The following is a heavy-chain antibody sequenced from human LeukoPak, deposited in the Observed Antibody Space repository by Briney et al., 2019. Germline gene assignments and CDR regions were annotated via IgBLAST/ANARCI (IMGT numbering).Heavy chain of an antibody. CDR2: IHHTGSI. J-gene: IGHJ4*02. D-gene: IGHD1-26*01. CDR3: AKYGGSPANYLDY. CDR1: GDSITAYY. Sequence: SETLSLTCTVSGDSITAYYLSWVRQPPGKGLEWIAFIHHTGSINYNLSLKSRVTISMDVSKSQFSLHVNSVTAADTAVYYCAKYGGSPANYLDYWGRGTLVTVSS. V-gene: IGHV4-59*08.